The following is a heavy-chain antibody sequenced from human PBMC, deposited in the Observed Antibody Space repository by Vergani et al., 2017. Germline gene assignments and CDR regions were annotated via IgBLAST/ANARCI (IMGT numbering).Heavy chain of an antibody. Sequence: EVQVLESGGGLVQPGGSLRLSCAASGFTFSSYAMSWVRQAPGKGLEWVSAISGSGGSTYYADSVKGRFTISRDNSKNTLYLQMNSLRAEDTAVYYCAKDRPLGYCSSTSCYALLDALDIWGQGTMVTVSS. CDR2: ISGSGGST. CDR1: GFTFSSYA. J-gene: IGHJ3*02. CDR3: AKDRPLGYCSSTSCYALLDALDI. D-gene: IGHD2-2*01. V-gene: IGHV3-23*01.